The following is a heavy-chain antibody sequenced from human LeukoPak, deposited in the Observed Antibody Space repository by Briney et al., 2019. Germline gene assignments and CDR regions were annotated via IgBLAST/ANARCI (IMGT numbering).Heavy chain of an antibody. CDR3: ARGSYLGATRKGYFDY. CDR1: GGTFSSYA. CDR2: IIPIFGTA. J-gene: IGHJ4*02. D-gene: IGHD1-26*01. Sequence: SVKVSCKASGGTFSSYAISWVRQAPGQGLEWMGGIIPIFGTANYAQKFQGRVTITADESTSTAYMELSSLRSEDTAVYYCARGSYLGATRKGYFDYSGQGTLVTVSS. V-gene: IGHV1-69*13.